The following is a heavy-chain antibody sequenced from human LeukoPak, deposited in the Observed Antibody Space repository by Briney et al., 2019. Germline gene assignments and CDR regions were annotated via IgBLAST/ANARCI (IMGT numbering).Heavy chain of an antibody. CDR2: TRNKANSYIT. CDR3: ASIRGTFGY. D-gene: IGHD1-26*01. CDR1: GFTFSNHF. J-gene: IGHJ4*02. Sequence: AGSLRLSCAASGFTFSNHFLDWVRQAPGKGLQWVGRTRNKANSYITEYAASVKGRFTISRDDSKNSLYLQMSSLKTDDTAMYSCASIRGTFGYWGQGTLVTVSS. V-gene: IGHV3-72*01.